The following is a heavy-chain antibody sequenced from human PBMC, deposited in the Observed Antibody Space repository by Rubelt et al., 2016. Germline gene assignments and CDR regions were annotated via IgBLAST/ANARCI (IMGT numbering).Heavy chain of an antibody. J-gene: IGHJ4*02. V-gene: IGHV3-NL1*01. D-gene: IGHD2-2*01. CDR2: ISGRGDTP. CDR3: AKGPRSTSYSPLDY. Sequence: QVQLVESGGGVVQPGGSLRISCAASGFTFGHYGIHWVRQAPGKGLEWVSGISGRGDTPSYAEHVKGRCAISRDKSKNTLYRQMNGLRADDTAVYYCAKGPRSTSYSPLDYWGQGSLVTVSS. CDR1: GFTFGHYG.